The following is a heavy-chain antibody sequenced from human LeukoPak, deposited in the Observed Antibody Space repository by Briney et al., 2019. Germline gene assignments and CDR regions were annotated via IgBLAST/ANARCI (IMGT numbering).Heavy chain of an antibody. Sequence: SETLSLTCTVSGGSIRSSYYYWGWIRQPPGKGLEWIGSIYDSGSTNYNPSLKSRVTISVDTSKNQFSLKLSSVTAADTAVYYCARAPLAYYYDSSGPELDAFDIWGQGTMVTVSS. CDR3: ARAPLAYYYDSSGPELDAFDI. V-gene: IGHV4-39*07. J-gene: IGHJ3*02. D-gene: IGHD3-22*01. CDR2: IYDSGST. CDR1: GGSIRSSYYY.